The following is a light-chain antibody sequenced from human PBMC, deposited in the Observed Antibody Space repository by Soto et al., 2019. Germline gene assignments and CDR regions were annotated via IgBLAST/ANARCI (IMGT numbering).Light chain of an antibody. CDR1: QSVSTD. CDR2: DAS. CDR3: QQRSIWPLT. Sequence: EIVLTQSPATLSLSPGERVTLSCRASQSVSTDLVWYQQKPGQAPRLLLYDASNRATGIPARFSGSGSGTDFTLTISSLEPEDFAVYYCQQRSIWPLTFGGGTKVEIK. V-gene: IGKV3-11*01. J-gene: IGKJ4*01.